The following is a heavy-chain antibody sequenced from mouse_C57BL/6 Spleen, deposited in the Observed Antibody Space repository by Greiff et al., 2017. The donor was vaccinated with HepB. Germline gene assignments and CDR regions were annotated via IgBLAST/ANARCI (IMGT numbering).Heavy chain of an antibody. D-gene: IGHD2-3*01. Sequence: VKLQESGPELVKPGASVKISCKASGYAFSSSWMNWVKQRPGKGLEWIGRIYPGDGDTNYIGKFKGKATLTADKSSSTAYMQLSSLTSEDSAVYFCARGLLRGGFDYWGQGTTLTVSS. J-gene: IGHJ2*01. CDR3: ARGLLRGGFDY. V-gene: IGHV1-82*01. CDR2: IYPGDGDT. CDR1: GYAFSSSW.